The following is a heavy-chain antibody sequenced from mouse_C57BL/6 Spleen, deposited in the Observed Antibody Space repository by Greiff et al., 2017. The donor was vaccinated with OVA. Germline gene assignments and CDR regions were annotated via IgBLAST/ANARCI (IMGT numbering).Heavy chain of an antibody. J-gene: IGHJ2*01. CDR3: ARSLTGPYYFDY. V-gene: IGHV7-3*01. Sequence: EVQVVESGGGLVQPGGSLSLSCAASGFTFTDYYMSWVRQPPGKALEWLGFIRNKANGYTTEYSASVKGRFTISRDNSQSILYLQMNALRAEDSATYYCARSLTGPYYFDYWGQGTTLTVSS. D-gene: IGHD4-1*01. CDR1: GFTFTDYY. CDR2: IRNKANGYTT.